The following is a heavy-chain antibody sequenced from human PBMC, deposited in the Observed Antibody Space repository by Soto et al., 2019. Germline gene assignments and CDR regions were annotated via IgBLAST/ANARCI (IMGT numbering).Heavy chain of an antibody. J-gene: IGHJ4*02. CDR2: VSSYRVAT. Sequence: QLQLQESGPGLVKPSQTLSLTCTVSGGSVDRGDYYWTWIRQPPGKGLEWIAYVSSYRVATYYNPSLKIQLSISLHTPMTQFSLQLTSVTAADTAVYYCARGYYKSSDYFVGSPIFDYWGQGSLVTVSP. D-gene: IGHD3-22*01. CDR3: ARGYYKSSDYFVGSPIFDY. CDR1: GGSVDRGDYY. V-gene: IGHV4-30-4*01.